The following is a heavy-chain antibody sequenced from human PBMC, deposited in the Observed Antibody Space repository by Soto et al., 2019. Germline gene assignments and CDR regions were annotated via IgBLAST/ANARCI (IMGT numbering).Heavy chain of an antibody. D-gene: IGHD3-16*01. CDR2: IYWYDDT. CDR1: GFSLTTSGVG. J-gene: IGHJ5*02. Sequence: QITLKESGPTLVQSTQTLTLTCTFSGFSLTTSGVGVGWIRQPPGKALEWLALIYWYDDTRYSPSLKSSLTITKDTSKHQVVLMMINMGPVYTATYYCAHSLGEDWFDPWGQGTLVTVSS. V-gene: IGHV2-5*01. CDR3: AHSLGEDWFDP.